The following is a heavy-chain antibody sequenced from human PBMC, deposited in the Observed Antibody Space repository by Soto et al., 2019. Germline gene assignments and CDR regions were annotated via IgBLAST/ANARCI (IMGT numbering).Heavy chain of an antibody. J-gene: IGHJ4*02. CDR1: GYTFTSYG. Sequence: QVHLVQSGAEVKKPGASVKVSCKASGYTFTSYGIPWVRQAPGQGLEWKGWISAHNGNTDYAQKLQGRVIVTRDTSTSTAYMELRSLRSDDTAVYYCARGRYGDYWGQGALVTVSS. V-gene: IGHV1-18*01. CDR2: ISAHNGNT. CDR3: ARGRYGDY. D-gene: IGHD1-1*01.